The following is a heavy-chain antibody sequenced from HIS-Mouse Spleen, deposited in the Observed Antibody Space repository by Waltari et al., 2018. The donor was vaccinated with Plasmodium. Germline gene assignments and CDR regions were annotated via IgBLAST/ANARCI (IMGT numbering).Heavy chain of an antibody. D-gene: IGHD2-21*02. Sequence: QVQLQQWGAGLLKPSETLSLTCAVYGGSFSGYYWCWIRQPPGKGLEWIGEINHSGSTNYNPSLKSRVTISVDTSKNQFSLKLSSVTAADTAVYYCARGRRIVVVTAPRGFFDYWGQGTLVIVSS. CDR3: ARGRRIVVVTAPRGFFDY. V-gene: IGHV4-34*01. CDR1: GGSFSGYY. CDR2: INHSGST. J-gene: IGHJ4*02.